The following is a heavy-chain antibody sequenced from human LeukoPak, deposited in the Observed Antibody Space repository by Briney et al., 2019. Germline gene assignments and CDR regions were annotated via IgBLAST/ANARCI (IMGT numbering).Heavy chain of an antibody. V-gene: IGHV1-69*06. CDR1: GGTFSSYA. CDR3: ARDPAGGTYDL. Sequence: GASVKVSCKASGGTFSSYAISWVRQAPGQGLEWMGGIIPIFGTANYAQKFQGRVTMTEDTSTDTAYMELSSLRSEDTAVYYCARDPAGGTYDLWGQGTMVTVSS. CDR2: IIPIFGTA. J-gene: IGHJ3*01.